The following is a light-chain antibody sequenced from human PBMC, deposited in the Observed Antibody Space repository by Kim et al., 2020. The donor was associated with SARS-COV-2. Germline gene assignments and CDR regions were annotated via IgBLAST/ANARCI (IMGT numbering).Light chain of an antibody. J-gene: IGLJ3*02. CDR3: QSFDSNNHWV. V-gene: IGLV6-57*03. CDR2: EDN. Sequence: KTVTISCTRSRGSIASNFVQWYQHRPGSAPTTVIYEDNQRPSGVPDRFSGSIDSSSNSASLTISGLKTEDEADYYCQSFDSNNHWVFGGGTQLTVL. CDR1: RGSIASNF.